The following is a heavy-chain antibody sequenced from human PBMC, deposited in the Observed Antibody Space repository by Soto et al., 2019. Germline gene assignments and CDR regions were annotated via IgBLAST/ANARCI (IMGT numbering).Heavy chain of an antibody. J-gene: IGHJ4*02. Sequence: GGSLRLSCAASSFTFSNAWMNWVRQAPGKGLEWVGRIKSKTDGGTTDYAAPVKGRFTISRDDSKNTLYLQMNSLKTEDTAVYYCTTESITMIVVVINPLDYWGQGTLVTVSS. CDR2: IKSKTDGGTT. V-gene: IGHV3-15*07. D-gene: IGHD3-22*01. CDR1: SFTFSNAW. CDR3: TTESITMIVVVINPLDY.